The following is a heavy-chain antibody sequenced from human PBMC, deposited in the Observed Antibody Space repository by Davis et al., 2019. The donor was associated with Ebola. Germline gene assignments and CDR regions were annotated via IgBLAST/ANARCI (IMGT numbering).Heavy chain of an antibody. J-gene: IGHJ4*02. CDR1: GGTFSSYS. D-gene: IGHD2-15*01. CDR2: IIPILGIA. CDR3: ARAPGHCSGGSCYWGY. Sequence: SVKVSCKASGGTFSSYSISWVRQAPGQGHEWMGRIIPILGIANYAQKFQGRVTITADESTSTAYMELSSLRSEDTAVYYCARAPGHCSGGSCYWGYWGQGTLVTVSS. V-gene: IGHV1-69*04.